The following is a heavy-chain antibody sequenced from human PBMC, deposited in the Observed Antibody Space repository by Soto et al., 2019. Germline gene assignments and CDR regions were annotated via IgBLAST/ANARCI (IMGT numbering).Heavy chain of an antibody. Sequence: SETLSLTCTVSGGSISSYYWGWIRQPPGKGLEWIEYIYYSGSTSYNPSLKSRVTMSVDTSKNQFSLKLTSVTAADTAVYYCARKGYTYGDFDYWGQGTLVTVSS. D-gene: IGHD1-1*01. CDR3: ARKGYTYGDFDY. CDR1: GGSISSYY. J-gene: IGHJ4*01. CDR2: IYYSGST. V-gene: IGHV4-59*12.